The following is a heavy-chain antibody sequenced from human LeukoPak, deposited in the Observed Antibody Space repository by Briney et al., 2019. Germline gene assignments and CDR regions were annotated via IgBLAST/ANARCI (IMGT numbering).Heavy chain of an antibody. CDR2: MNPNSGNT. D-gene: IGHD6-13*01. J-gene: IGHJ6*02. CDR1: GYTFASYD. V-gene: IGHV1-8*01. Sequence: ASVKVSCKASGYTFASYDINWVRQATGQGLEWMGWMNPNSGNTGYAQKFQGRVTMTRNTSISTAYMELSSLRSEDTAVYYCASYTAAGTFFNYYYGMDVWGQGTTVTASS. CDR3: ASYTAAGTFFNYYYGMDV.